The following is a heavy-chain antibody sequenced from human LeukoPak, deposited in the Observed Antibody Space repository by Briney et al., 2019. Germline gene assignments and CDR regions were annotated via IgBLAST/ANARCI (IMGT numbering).Heavy chain of an antibody. Sequence: SETLSLTCTVSGGSISSSSYYWGWIRQPPGKGLEWIGSIYYSGSTYYNPSLKSRVTISVDTSKNQFSLKLSSVTAADTAVYYCARHLVAVGLNWFDPWGQGTLVTVSS. D-gene: IGHD5-12*01. CDR3: ARHLVAVGLNWFDP. J-gene: IGHJ5*02. CDR2: IYYSGST. V-gene: IGHV4-39*01. CDR1: GGSISSSSYY.